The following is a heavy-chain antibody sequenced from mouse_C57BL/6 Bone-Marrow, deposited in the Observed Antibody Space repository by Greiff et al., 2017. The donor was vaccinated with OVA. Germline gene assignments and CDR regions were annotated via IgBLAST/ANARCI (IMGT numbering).Heavy chain of an antibody. J-gene: IGHJ2*01. D-gene: IGHD1-1*01. CDR1: GYTFTSYW. CDR3: VTTVEVDD. CDR2: ILPSDGGT. V-gene: IGHV1-74*01. Sequence: VQLQQPGAELVKPGASVKVSCKASGYTFTSYWMHWVKQRPGQGLEWIGRILPSDGGTNYNQKFKGKATFTADKSSSTAYMQLSSLTAEDSAVYGYVTTVEVDDWGQGTTLTVSA.